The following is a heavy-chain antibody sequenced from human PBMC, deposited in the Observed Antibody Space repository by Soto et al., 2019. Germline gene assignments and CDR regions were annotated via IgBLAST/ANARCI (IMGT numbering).Heavy chain of an antibody. D-gene: IGHD6-19*01. J-gene: IGHJ4*02. CDR3: IKASTVAGVGGYR. V-gene: IGHV3-74*01. Sequence: EVQLVESGGGLVQPGGSLRLSCAASEFAFSSYWMHWVSQVPGKWPVWVSRISSDGRNATYADSVKGRFTISRDNAKNTLHLQMNGLTDEDTAVYYCIKASTVAGVGGYRWGQGTLVTVSS. CDR1: EFAFSSYW. CDR2: ISSDGRNA.